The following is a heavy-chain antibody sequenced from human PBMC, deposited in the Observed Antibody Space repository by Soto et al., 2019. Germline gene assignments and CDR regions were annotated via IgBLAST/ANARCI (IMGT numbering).Heavy chain of an antibody. J-gene: IGHJ6*02. CDR2: INAGNRNT. CDR3: ARDSERGMAV. D-gene: IGHD1-1*01. CDR1: GYTFTNYA. V-gene: IGHV1-3*01. Sequence: ASVKVSCKASGYTFTNYAMYWVRQAPGQSLEWMGWINAGNRNTKYSQKFQGRVSITRDTSASTAYMELSSLRSEDTAVYYCARDSERGMAVWGQGTTVTVSS.